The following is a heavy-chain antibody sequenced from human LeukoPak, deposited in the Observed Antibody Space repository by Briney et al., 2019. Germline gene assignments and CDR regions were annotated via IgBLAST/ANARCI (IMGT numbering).Heavy chain of an antibody. V-gene: IGHV1-2*02. J-gene: IGHJ3*02. D-gene: IGHD3-3*01. Sequence: ASVKVSCKASGYTFTGYYMHWVRQAPGQGLEWMGWINPNSGGTNYAQKFQGRVTMTRDTSISTAYMELSRLRSDDTAVYYCARGRRSGNAYDAFDIWGQGTMVTVSS. CDR2: INPNSGGT. CDR1: GYTFTGYY. CDR3: ARGRRSGNAYDAFDI.